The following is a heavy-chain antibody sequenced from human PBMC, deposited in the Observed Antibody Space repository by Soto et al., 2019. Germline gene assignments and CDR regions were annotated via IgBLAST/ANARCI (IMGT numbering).Heavy chain of an antibody. V-gene: IGHV4-39*01. CDR3: ARHGYSYGHAFDY. J-gene: IGHJ4*02. D-gene: IGHD5-18*01. CDR2: IYYSGST. CDR1: GGSISSSSYY. Sequence: PSETLSLTCTVSGGSISSSSYYWGWIRQPPGKGLEWIGSIYYSGSTYYNPSLKSRVTISVDTSKNQFSLKLSSVTAADTAVYYCARHGYSYGHAFDYRGQGTLVTISS.